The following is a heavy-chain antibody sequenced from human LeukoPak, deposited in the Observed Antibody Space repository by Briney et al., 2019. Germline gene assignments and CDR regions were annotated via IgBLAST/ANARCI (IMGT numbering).Heavy chain of an antibody. CDR2: INHSGST. CDR1: GGSFSGYY. V-gene: IGHV4-34*01. CDR3: ARYSSSSGFDY. J-gene: IGHJ4*02. D-gene: IGHD6-6*01. Sequence: SETLSLTCAVYGGSFSGYYWSWIRQPPGKGLEWIGEINHSGSTNYNPSLKSRVTISVDTSKNQFSLELSSVTAADTAVYYCARYSSSSGFDYWGQGTLVTVSS.